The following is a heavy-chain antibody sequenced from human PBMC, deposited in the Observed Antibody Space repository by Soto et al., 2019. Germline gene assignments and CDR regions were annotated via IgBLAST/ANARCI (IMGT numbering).Heavy chain of an antibody. V-gene: IGHV4-31*11. J-gene: IGHJ6*02. Sequence: PSETLSLTCAVSGGSISSGGYYWSWIRPHPGKGLEWIWYIYYSGSTYYNPSLMSRVTISADTSKNQFSLKLSSVMAAETTVYYCGITDGAESYYKSAGIDVWGQGTMVTVSS. D-gene: IGHD3-10*01. CDR2: IYYSGST. CDR3: GITDGAESYYKSAGIDV. CDR1: GGSISSGGYY.